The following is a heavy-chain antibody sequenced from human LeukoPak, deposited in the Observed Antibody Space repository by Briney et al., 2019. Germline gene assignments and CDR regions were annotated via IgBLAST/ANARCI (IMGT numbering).Heavy chain of an antibody. D-gene: IGHD3-9*01. J-gene: IGHJ4*02. CDR1: GGSISSSSYY. Sequence: SETPSLTCTVSGGSISSSSYYWGWIRQPPGKGLEWIGSIYYSGSTYYNPSLKSRVTISVDTSKNQFSLKLSSVTAADTAVYCCAREAANLLRYFDWSSAARYFDYWGQGTLVTVSS. CDR3: AREAANLLRYFDWSSAARYFDY. CDR2: IYYSGST. V-gene: IGHV4-39*07.